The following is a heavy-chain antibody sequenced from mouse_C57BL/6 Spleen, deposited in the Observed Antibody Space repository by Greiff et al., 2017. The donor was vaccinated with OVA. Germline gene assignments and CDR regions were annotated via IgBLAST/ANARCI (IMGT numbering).Heavy chain of an antibody. CDR2: FYPGSGSI. J-gene: IGHJ4*01. V-gene: IGHV1-62-2*01. D-gene: IGHD2-4*01. CDR3: ARHERGYDYDGGYYAMDY. Sequence: VQLQESGAELVKPGASVKLSCKASGYTFTEYTIHWVKQRSGQGLEWIGWFYPGSGSIKYNEKFKDKATLTADKSSSTVYMELSRLTSEDSAVYFCARHERGYDYDGGYYAMDYWGQGTSVTVSS. CDR1: GYTFTEYT.